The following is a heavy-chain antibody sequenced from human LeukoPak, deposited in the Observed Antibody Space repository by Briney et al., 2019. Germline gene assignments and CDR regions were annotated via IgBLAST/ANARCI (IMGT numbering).Heavy chain of an antibody. V-gene: IGHV1-2*02. CDR3: ARVTAMVFPDDAFDI. CDR1: GYTFTGYY. J-gene: IGHJ3*02. CDR2: INPNSGGT. Sequence: GASVKVSCKASGYTFTGYYMHWVRQAPGQGLEWMGWINPNSGGTNCAQKFQGRVTMTRDTSISTAYMELSRLRSDDTAVYYCARVTAMVFPDDAFDIWGQGTMVTVSS. D-gene: IGHD5-18*01.